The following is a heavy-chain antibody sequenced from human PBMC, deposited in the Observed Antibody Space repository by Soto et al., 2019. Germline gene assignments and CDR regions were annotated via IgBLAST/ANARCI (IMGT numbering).Heavy chain of an antibody. CDR1: GFTLSSDG. V-gene: IGHV3-74*01. D-gene: IGHD3-22*01. J-gene: IGHJ4*02. CDR3: ARDPGKGYYDSSGYYYD. CDR2: INSDGSST. Sequence: GGSLRLSCAASGFTLSSDGMHWVRQAPGKGLVWVSRINSDGSSTSYADSVKGRFTITRDNAKNTLYLQMNSLRAEDTAVYYCARDPGKGYYDSSGYYYDWGQGTLVTVSS.